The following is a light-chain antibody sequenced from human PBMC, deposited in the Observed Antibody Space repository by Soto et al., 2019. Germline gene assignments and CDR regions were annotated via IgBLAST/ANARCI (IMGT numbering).Light chain of an antibody. CDR2: EVT. Sequence: QSALTQPPSVSGSPGQSVTISCTGTGSDVGSYNRVSWYQQPPGTASKLIIYEVTTRPSGVPGRFSGSKSGNTASLTISGLQAEDEADYYCYSWASSNTWVFGGGTKLTVL. CDR3: YSWASSNTWV. V-gene: IGLV2-18*02. CDR1: GSDVGSYNR. J-gene: IGLJ3*02.